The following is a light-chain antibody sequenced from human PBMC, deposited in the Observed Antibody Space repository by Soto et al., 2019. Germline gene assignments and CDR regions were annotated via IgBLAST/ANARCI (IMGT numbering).Light chain of an antibody. V-gene: IGKV4-1*01. CDR2: WAS. Sequence: DIVMTQSPDSLAVPLGERATINCKSSQSVLYSSNNKNYLAWYQQKSGQPPKLIIYWASTRESGVPDRFSGSGSATDFTLTISSLQAADVAVYYCQQYYSTPINFGQGTRLEI. CDR1: QSVLYSSNNKNY. CDR3: QQYYSTPIN. J-gene: IGKJ5*01.